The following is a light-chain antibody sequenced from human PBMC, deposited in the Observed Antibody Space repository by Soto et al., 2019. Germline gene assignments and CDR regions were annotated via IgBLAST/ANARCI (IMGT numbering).Light chain of an antibody. CDR2: SVS. J-gene: IGKJ1*01. Sequence: EMVLTQSPGTLSLSAGHRATLSCRASQSVSNEYVAWVQQKPGQTPRLLIYSVSSRATGIPDRFSGSGSGTEFTLTISSLQHDDFATYYCQQYNSYPLTFGQGTKVDIK. CDR3: QQYNSYPLT. V-gene: IGKV3-20*01. CDR1: QSVSNEY.